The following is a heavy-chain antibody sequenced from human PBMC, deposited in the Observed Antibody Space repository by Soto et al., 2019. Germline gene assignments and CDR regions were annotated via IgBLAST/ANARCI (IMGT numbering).Heavy chain of an antibody. CDR2: IYYSGST. V-gene: IGHV4-31*03. D-gene: IGHD5-12*01. CDR1: GGSISSGGYS. J-gene: IGHJ3*02. CDR3: AGASTWHQGAFDI. Sequence: QVQLQESCPGLVKPSQTLSLTCTVSGGSISSGGYSWTWIRQHPGKGLEWIGYIYYSGSTYYKPSLKSRVTISVDTSKIHLSLKLSSVTDADTAVYYGAGASTWHQGAFDIWGQGTTVTVSS.